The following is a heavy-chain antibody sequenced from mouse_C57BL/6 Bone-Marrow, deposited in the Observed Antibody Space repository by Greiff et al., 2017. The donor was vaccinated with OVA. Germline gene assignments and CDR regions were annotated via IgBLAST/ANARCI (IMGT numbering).Heavy chain of an antibody. V-gene: IGHV1-84*01. CDR1: GYTFTDYY. CDR2: IYPGSGNT. Sequence: QVQLQQSGPELVKPGASVTISCKASGYTFTDYYINWVKQRPGQGLEWIGWIYPGSGNTKYNEKFKGKATLTVDTSSSTAYMQLSSLPSADSAVSFCARVDGRYYFDYWGQGTTLTVSA. CDR3: ARVDGRYYFDY. J-gene: IGHJ2*01.